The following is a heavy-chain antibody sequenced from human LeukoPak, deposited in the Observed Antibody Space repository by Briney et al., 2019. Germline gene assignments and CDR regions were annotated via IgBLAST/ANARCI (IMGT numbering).Heavy chain of an antibody. CDR3: ARGRYYVFWSVYYPNYYYYYMDV. V-gene: IGHV4-34*01. J-gene: IGHJ6*03. CDR2: INHSGST. Sequence: SETLSLTCAVYGGSFSGYYWSWIRQPPGKGLEWIGEINHSGSTNYNPSLKSRVTISVDTSKNQFSLKLSSVTAADTAVYYCARGRYYVFWSVYYPNYYYYYMDVWGKGTRVTVSS. CDR1: GGSFSGYY. D-gene: IGHD3-3*01.